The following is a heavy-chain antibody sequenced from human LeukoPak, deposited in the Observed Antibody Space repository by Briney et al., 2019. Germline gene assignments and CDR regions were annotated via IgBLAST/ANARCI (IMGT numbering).Heavy chain of an antibody. J-gene: IGHJ4*02. D-gene: IGHD6-13*01. CDR2: INPNSGGT. CDR1: GYTFTGYY. V-gene: IGHV1-2*06. CDR3: ARERAAAGTNAYDY. Sequence: GASVKVSCKASGYTFTGYYMHWARQAPGQGLEWMGRINPNSGGTNYAQKFQGRVTMTKDTSISTAYMELSRLRSDDTAVYYCARERAAAGTNAYDYWGQGTLVTVSS.